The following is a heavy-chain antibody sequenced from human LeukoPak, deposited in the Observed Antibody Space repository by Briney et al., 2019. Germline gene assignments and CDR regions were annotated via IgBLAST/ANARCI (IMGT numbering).Heavy chain of an antibody. CDR2: ISSSSSYI. J-gene: IGHJ4*02. CDR1: GFTFSSYS. D-gene: IGHD3-3*01. Sequence: GGSLRLSCAASGFTFSSYSMNWVRQAPGKGLEWVSSISSSSSYIYYADSVKGRFTISRDNAKNSLYLQMNSLRAEDTAVYYCARDSATFGVPDYWGQGTLVTVSS. V-gene: IGHV3-21*01. CDR3: ARDSATFGVPDY.